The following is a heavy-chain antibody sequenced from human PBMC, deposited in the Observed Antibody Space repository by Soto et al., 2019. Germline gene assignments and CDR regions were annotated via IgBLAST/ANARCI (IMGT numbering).Heavy chain of an antibody. CDR2: TYYRSQWHN. CDR1: GDSVSSNSAA. V-gene: IGHV6-1*01. CDR3: ARERGFLSEAFDI. Sequence: SQTLSLTCALSGDSVSSNSAAWNWIRASPSRGLEWLGRTYYRSQWHNDYAESVKSRITINPDTSKNQFSLQLNSMAPEDTAVYYCARERGFLSEAFDIWGRGTMVTVSS. J-gene: IGHJ3*02. D-gene: IGHD3-10*01.